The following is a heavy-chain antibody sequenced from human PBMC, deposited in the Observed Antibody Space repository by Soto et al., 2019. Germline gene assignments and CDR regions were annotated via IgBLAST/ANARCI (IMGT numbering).Heavy chain of an antibody. V-gene: IGHV3-23*01. J-gene: IGHJ4*02. CDR3: AKEYEYSSGWERIDY. D-gene: IGHD6-19*01. Sequence: GGSLRLSCAASGFTFSSYAMSWVRQAPGKGLEWVSAISGSGGSTYYADSVKGRFTISRDNSKNTLYLQMNSPRAEDTAVYYCAKEYEYSSGWERIDYWGQGTLVTVSS. CDR1: GFTFSSYA. CDR2: ISGSGGST.